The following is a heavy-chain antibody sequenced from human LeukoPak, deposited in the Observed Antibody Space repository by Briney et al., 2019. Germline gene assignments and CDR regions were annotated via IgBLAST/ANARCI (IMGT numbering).Heavy chain of an antibody. CDR1: GFTVSSNY. CDR2: IFSGGST. J-gene: IGHJ4*02. V-gene: IGHV3-66*01. CDR3: ARGSGRELLD. Sequence: GGSLRLSCAASGFTVSSNYMSWVRQAPGKGLEWVSVIFSGGSTYYADSVKGRFTISRDNSKNTPCLQMNSLRAEDTAVYYCARGSGRELLDWGQGTLVTVSS. D-gene: IGHD1-26*01.